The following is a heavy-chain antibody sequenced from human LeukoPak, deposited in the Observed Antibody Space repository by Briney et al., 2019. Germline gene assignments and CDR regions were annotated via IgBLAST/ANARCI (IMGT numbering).Heavy chain of an antibody. D-gene: IGHD6-19*01. CDR1: GYTFTSYY. CDR3: ARGSSSGWYGLGRYFEY. J-gene: IGHJ4*02. Sequence: ASVKVSCKASGYTFTSYYMHWVRQAPGQGLEWMGIINPSGGSTSYAQKFQGRVTMTRDTSTSTVYMELSSLRSEDTAVYYCARGSSSGWYGLGRYFEYWGQGTLVTVSS. V-gene: IGHV1-46*01. CDR2: INPSGGST.